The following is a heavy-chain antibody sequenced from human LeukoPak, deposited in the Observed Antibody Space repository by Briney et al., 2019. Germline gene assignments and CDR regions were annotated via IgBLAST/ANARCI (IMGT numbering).Heavy chain of an antibody. D-gene: IGHD3-10*01. V-gene: IGHV1-69*02. Sequence: ASVKVSCKASGGTFSSYTISWVRQAPGQGLEWMGRIIPILGIANYAQKFQGRVTITADKSTSTAYMELSSLRSEDTAVYYCASFHGSGSYYLPVAYYYMDVWGKGTTVTVSS. CDR2: IIPILGIA. CDR3: ASFHGSGSYYLPVAYYYMDV. J-gene: IGHJ6*03. CDR1: GGTFSSYT.